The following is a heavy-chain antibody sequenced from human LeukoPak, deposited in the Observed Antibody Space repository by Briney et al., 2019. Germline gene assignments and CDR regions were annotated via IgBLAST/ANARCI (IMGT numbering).Heavy chain of an antibody. CDR3: ARRVDSYWFFDY. CDR2: IYPGDSDT. V-gene: IGHV5-51*01. CDR1: GYSFTNYW. J-gene: IGHJ4*02. D-gene: IGHD1-26*01. Sequence: GESLKISCKGSGYSFTNYWIGWVRQMPGKGLEWMGIIYPGDSDTRYIPSLQGQVTISADKPINTAYLQWSSLKASDTAMYYCARRVDSYWFFDYWGQGTLVTVSS.